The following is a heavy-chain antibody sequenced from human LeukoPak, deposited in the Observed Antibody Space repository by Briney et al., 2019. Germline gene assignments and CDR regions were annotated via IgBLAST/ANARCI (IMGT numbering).Heavy chain of an antibody. J-gene: IGHJ4*02. CDR1: GFTFDYYL. V-gene: IGHV3-7*01. Sequence: PGGSLRLSCSASGFTFDYYLMTWVRQAPGKGVAWLANIKESGSEKSHVPSVQGRFTISRDNAKNSLYLQMNSLRVEDTAVYYCARGWGERGKCRGGTCNNPQFDYWGRGTLVTVSS. D-gene: IGHD2-15*01. CDR2: IKESGSEK. CDR3: ARGWGERGKCRGGTCNNPQFDY.